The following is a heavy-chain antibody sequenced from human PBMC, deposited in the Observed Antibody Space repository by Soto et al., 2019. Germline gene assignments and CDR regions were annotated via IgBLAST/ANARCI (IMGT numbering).Heavy chain of an antibody. Sequence: VGSLRLSCAASGFTFSSYAMHWVRQAPGKGLEWVAVISYDGSNKYYADSVKGRFTVSRDNSKNTLYLQMNSLRAEDTAVYYCASAGNRYFDYWGQGTLVTVSS. D-gene: IGHD3-9*01. CDR1: GFTFSSYA. CDR3: ASAGNRYFDY. J-gene: IGHJ4*02. V-gene: IGHV3-30-3*01. CDR2: ISYDGSNK.